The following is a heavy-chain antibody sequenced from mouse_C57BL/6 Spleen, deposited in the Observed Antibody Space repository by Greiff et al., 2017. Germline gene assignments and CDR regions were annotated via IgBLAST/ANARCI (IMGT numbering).Heavy chain of an antibody. CDR2: ISYDGSN. CDR1: GYSITSGYY. CDR3: ARDGGCGTVAY. Sequence: EVQVVESGPGLVKPSQSLSLTCSVTGYSITSGYYWNWIRQFPGNKLEWMGYISYDGSNNYNPSLKNRISITRDTSKNQFFLKLNSVTTEDTATDYCARDGGCGTVAYWGQGTLVTVSA. V-gene: IGHV3-6*01. J-gene: IGHJ3*01.